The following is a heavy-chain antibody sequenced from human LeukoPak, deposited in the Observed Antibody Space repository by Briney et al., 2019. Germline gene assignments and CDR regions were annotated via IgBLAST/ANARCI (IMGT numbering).Heavy chain of an antibody. CDR2: IYYSGST. Sequence: SETLSLTCTVSGGSISSYYWSWIRQPPGKGLEWIGYIYYSGSTNYNPSLKGRVTISVDTSKNQFSLKLSSVTAADTAVYYCARSSGYYYPPRYWGQGTLVTVSS. CDR3: ARSSGYYYPPRY. CDR1: GGSISSYY. D-gene: IGHD3-22*01. J-gene: IGHJ4*02. V-gene: IGHV4-59*01.